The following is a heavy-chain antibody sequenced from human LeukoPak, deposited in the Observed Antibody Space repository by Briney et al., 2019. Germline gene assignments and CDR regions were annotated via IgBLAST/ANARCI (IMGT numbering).Heavy chain of an antibody. D-gene: IGHD3-22*01. CDR3: ARGQRTYYYDSSGYYYV. Sequence: SETLSLTCTVSGGSISSSSYYWSWIRQPAGKALEWIGLMYTSGTAIYNPSLKSRVTISVDTSKNQFSLTLSSVTAADTAVYYCARGQRTYYYDSSGYYYVWGQGSLVTVSS. J-gene: IGHJ4*02. CDR1: GGSISSSSYY. V-gene: IGHV4-61*02. CDR2: MYTSGTA.